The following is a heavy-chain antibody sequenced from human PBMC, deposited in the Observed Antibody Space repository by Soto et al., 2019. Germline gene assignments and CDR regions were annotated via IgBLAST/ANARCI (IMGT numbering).Heavy chain of an antibody. CDR2: ISGSGGNT. V-gene: IGHV3-23*01. Sequence: EVPLLESGGDLVQPGGSLSRSCAASGFTFHKYAMTWVRQAPGNGLEWVSVISGSGGNTYYADSVKGRFAISRDNTKNTRYLQMNSLRADDTAVYHGAKDWYSGSEKYGLDVCGQETTVTVSS. D-gene: IGHD3-10*01. J-gene: IGHJ6*02. CDR1: GFTFHKYA. CDR3: AKDWYSGSEKYGLDV.